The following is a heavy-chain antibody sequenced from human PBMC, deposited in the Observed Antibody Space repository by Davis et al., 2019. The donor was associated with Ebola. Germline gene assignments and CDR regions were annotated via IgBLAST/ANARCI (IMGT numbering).Heavy chain of an antibody. CDR2: ISESGGNT. D-gene: IGHD6-25*01. V-gene: IGHV3-23*01. J-gene: IGHJ4*02. CDR3: AISQRTWDMEY. CDR1: GISLSSCA. Sequence: PGGSLRLSCVVSGISLSSCAMSWVRQAPGKGPEWVSGISESGGNTYYADSVKGRFTISRDNSKNTLYLQMNSLRAEDTAVYYCAISQRTWDMEYWGQGTLVTVSS.